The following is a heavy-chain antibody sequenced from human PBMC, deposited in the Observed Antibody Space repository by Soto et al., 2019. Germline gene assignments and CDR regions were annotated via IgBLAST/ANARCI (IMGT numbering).Heavy chain of an antibody. V-gene: IGHV3-15*07. CDR2: IKSKTDGGTT. D-gene: IGHD3-22*01. J-gene: IGHJ4*02. CDR3: TTVEATYYYDSSGYYSTPPVDY. CDR1: GFTFSNAW. Sequence: EVQLVESGGGLVKPGGSLRLSCAASGFTFSNAWMNWVRQAPGKGLEWVGRIKSKTDGGTTDYAAPVKGRFTISRDDSKNTLYLQMTSLKTEDTAVYYCTTVEATYYYDSSGYYSTPPVDYWGQGTLVTVSS.